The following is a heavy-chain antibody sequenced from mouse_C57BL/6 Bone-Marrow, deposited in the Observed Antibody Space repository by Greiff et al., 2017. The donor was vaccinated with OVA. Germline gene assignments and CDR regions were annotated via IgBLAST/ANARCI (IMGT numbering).Heavy chain of an antibody. V-gene: IGHV14-4*01. Sequence: VQLQQSGAELVRPGASVKLSCTASGFNIKDDYMHWVKQRPEQGLEWIGWIDPENGDTEYASKFQGKATITADTSSNTAYLQLSSLTSEDTAVYYCTPLLCLFAYWGRGTLVTVSA. CDR2: IDPENGDT. CDR1: GFNIKDDY. J-gene: IGHJ3*01. D-gene: IGHD2-10*01. CDR3: TPLLCLFAY.